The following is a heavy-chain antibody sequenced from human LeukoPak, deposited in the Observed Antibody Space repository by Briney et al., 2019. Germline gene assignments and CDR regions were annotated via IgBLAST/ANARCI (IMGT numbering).Heavy chain of an antibody. CDR2: IYYSGST. Sequence: PSQTLSLTCTVSGVSISRGDYYWSWVRQPPGRCLEWIGYIYYSGSTYYNPSLKSRVTISVDTSKNQFSLKLSSVTAADTAVYYCASLAGVQLMDYWGQGTLVTVSS. CDR1: GVSISRGDYY. CDR3: ASLAGVQLMDY. J-gene: IGHJ4*02. D-gene: IGHD5-18*01. V-gene: IGHV4-30-4*01.